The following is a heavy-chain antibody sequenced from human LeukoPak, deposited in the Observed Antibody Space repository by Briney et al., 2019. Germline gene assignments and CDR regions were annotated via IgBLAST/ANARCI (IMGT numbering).Heavy chain of an antibody. CDR1: GFTFRIYW. CDR2: ISSDGSST. CDR3: ARPYDSTSLFGY. D-gene: IGHD3-22*01. V-gene: IGHV3-74*01. Sequence: GGSLRLSCAASGFTFRIYWMHWVRQAPGKGLVWVSRISSDGSSTNYADSVKGRFTISGDNAKNTLYLQMNSVRAEDTAVYYCARPYDSTSLFGYWGQGTLVTVSS. J-gene: IGHJ4*02.